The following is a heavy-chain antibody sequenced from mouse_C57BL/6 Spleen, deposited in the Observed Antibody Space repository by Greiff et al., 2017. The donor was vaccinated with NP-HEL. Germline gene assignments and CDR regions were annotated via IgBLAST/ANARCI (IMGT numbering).Heavy chain of an antibody. CDR1: GFSLTSYG. Sequence: VQLVESGPGLVAPSQSLSITCTVSGFSLTSYGVHWVRQPPGKGLEWLVVIWSDGSTTYNSALKSRLSISKDNSKSQVFLKMNSLQTDDTAMYYCARHNSPHYYGSSYFDVWGTGTTVTVSS. J-gene: IGHJ1*03. D-gene: IGHD1-1*01. CDR2: IWSDGST. CDR3: ARHNSPHYYGSSYFDV. V-gene: IGHV2-6-1*01.